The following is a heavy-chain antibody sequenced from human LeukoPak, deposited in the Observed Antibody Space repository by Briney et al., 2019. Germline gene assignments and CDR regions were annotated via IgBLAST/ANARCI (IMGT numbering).Heavy chain of an antibody. Sequence: GGSLRLSCAASGFTFSSYSMNWVRQAPGKGLEWVSSISSSSSYIYYADSVKGRFTISRDNAKNSLYLQMNSLRAEDTAVYYCASLGWGYYYDSSGYSGPPFDCWGQGTLVTVSS. CDR2: ISSSSSYI. CDR1: GFTFSSYS. V-gene: IGHV3-21*01. CDR3: ASLGWGYYYDSSGYSGPPFDC. D-gene: IGHD3-22*01. J-gene: IGHJ4*02.